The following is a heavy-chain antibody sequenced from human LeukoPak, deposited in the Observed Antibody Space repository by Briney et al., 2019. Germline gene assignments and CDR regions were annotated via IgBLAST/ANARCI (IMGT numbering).Heavy chain of an antibody. CDR1: GFTFSIYE. Sequence: GGSLRLSCAASGFTFSIYEMNWVCQAPGKGLEWVSYISTGGTTIHYADSVKGRFTISRDNAKNSLYLQMNSLRAEDTAVYYCARSGGNFDYWGQGTLVTVSS. D-gene: IGHD3-16*01. V-gene: IGHV3-48*03. J-gene: IGHJ4*02. CDR2: ISTGGTTI. CDR3: ARSGGNFDY.